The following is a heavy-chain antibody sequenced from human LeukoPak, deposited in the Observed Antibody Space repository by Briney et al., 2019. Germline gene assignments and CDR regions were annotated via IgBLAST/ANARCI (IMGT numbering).Heavy chain of an antibody. D-gene: IGHD1-26*01. CDR1: GGSFSGYY. V-gene: IGHV4-34*01. J-gene: IGHJ4*02. CDR3: ARGRGGATIY. CDR2: INHSGST. Sequence: NPSETLSLTCAVYGGSFSGYYWSWIRQPPGKGLEWIGEINHSGSTNYNPSLKSRVTISVDTSKNQFSLKLSSVTAADTAVYYCARGRGGATIYWGQGTLVTVSS.